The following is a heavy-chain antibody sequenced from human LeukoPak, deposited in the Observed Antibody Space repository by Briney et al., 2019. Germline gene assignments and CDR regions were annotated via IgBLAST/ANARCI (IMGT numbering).Heavy chain of an antibody. D-gene: IGHD4-23*01. J-gene: IGHJ3*02. V-gene: IGHV1-69*01. Sequence: SVKVSCKASGGTFSSYAISWVRQAPGQGLEWMGGIIPIFGTANYAQKFQGRVTITADESTSTAYMELSSLRSEDTAVHYCARDKTTVVTGAFDIWGQGTMVTVSS. CDR1: GGTFSSYA. CDR3: ARDKTTVVTGAFDI. CDR2: IIPIFGTA.